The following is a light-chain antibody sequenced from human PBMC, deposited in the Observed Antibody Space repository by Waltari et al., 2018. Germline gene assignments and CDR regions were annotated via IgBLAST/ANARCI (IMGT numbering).Light chain of an antibody. CDR2: AAT. CDR1: QNIRNF. J-gene: IGKJ2*01. CDR3: QQSYSTPYT. V-gene: IGKV1-39*01. Sequence: DIQMTQSPSSLSASVGDRVTITSRASQNIRNFLNWYQQKPGKAPRLLIYAATTLQTGVPARFSGNRSGTDFTLTIRDLQPEDFATYSCQQSYSTPYTFGQGTKMEI.